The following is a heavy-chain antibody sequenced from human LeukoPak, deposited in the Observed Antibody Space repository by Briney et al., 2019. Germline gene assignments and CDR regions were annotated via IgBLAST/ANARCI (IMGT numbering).Heavy chain of an antibody. CDR3: ARDSSAQVYYYYYYMDV. Sequence: GGSLRLSCAASGFTFSSYSMNWVRQAPGKGLEWVSFISSSSSYKYYADSVRGRFTTSRDNAKNSLDLQMNSLRAEDTAVYYCARDSSAQVYYYYYYMDVWGKGTTVTVS. J-gene: IGHJ6*03. CDR1: GFTFSSYS. CDR2: ISSSSSYK. V-gene: IGHV3-21*01.